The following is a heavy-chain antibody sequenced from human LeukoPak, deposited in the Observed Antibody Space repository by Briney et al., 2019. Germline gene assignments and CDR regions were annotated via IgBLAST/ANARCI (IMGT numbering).Heavy chain of an antibody. D-gene: IGHD3-10*01. V-gene: IGHV4-30-4*01. CDR3: ARAGYYGSGSYGDFDP. J-gene: IGHJ5*02. Sequence: PSETLSLTCTVSGGSISSGDYYWSWIRQPPGKGLEWIGYIYYSGSTYYNPSLKSRVTISVDTSKNQFSLKLSSMTAADTAVYYCARAGYYGSGSYGDFDPWGQGTLVTVSS. CDR1: GGSISSGDYY. CDR2: IYYSGST.